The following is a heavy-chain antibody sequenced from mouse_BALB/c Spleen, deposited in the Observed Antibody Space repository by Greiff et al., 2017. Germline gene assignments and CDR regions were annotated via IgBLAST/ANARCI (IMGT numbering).Heavy chain of an antibody. CDR2: IDPANGNT. CDR1: GFNINDTY. D-gene: IGHD1-1*01. Sequence: VQLQQSGAELVKPGASVKLSCTASGFNINDTYMHWVKQRPEQGLEWIGRIDPANGNTKYDPKFQGKDTITADTSSNTAYLQLSSLTSEDTAVYYGARGSYYAWFADWGQGTLVTVSA. V-gene: IGHV14-3*02. CDR3: ARGSYYAWFAD. J-gene: IGHJ3*01.